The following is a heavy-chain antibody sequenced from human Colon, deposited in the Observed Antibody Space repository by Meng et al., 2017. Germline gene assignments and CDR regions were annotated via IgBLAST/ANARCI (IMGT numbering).Heavy chain of an antibody. J-gene: IGHJ3*02. Sequence: SETLSLTCSVSGGSISSNTYYWGWIRQPPGKGLEWIGYIYYSGSTNYNPSLKSRATISVDTSKNLFSLQLTSVTAADTAVYYCARDVYSSGWYAFDIWGQGTMVTVSS. D-gene: IGHD6-19*01. V-gene: IGHV4-61*01. CDR1: GGSISSNTYY. CDR3: ARDVYSSGWYAFDI. CDR2: IYYSGST.